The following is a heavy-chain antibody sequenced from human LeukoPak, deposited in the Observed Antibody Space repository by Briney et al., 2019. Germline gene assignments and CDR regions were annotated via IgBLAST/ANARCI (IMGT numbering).Heavy chain of an antibody. V-gene: IGHV4-4*09. D-gene: IGHD6-13*01. J-gene: IGHJ5*02. CDR1: GGSISSYY. Sequence: SETLSLTCTVSGGSISSYYWSWIRQPPGKGLEWIGYIYTSGSTNYNPSLKSRVTISVDTSKNQFSLKLSSVTAADTAVYYCARLSAAAAGTQYNWFDPWGQGTLVTVSS. CDR2: IYTSGST. CDR3: ARLSAAAAGTQYNWFDP.